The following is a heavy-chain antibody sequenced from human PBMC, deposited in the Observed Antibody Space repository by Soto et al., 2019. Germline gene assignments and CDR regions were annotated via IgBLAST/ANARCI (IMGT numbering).Heavy chain of an antibody. CDR2: ISGSGGST. V-gene: IGHV3-23*01. J-gene: IGHJ4*02. D-gene: IGHD6-19*01. CDR1: GFTISSYA. Sequence: GGSLRLSCAASGFTISSYAMSWVRQAPGKGLEWVSAISGSGGSTYYADSVKGRFTISRDNSKNTLYLQMNSLRAEDTAVYYCAKAPTQTYSSGWYVNYWGQGTLVTVSS. CDR3: AKAPTQTYSSGWYVNY.